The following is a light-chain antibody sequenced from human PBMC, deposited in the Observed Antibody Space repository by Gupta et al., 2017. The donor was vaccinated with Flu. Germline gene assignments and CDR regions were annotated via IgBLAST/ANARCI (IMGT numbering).Light chain of an antibody. Sequence: DIQMTQSPSSLSASVGDRVTITCQASQDISNYLNWYQQKPGKAPKLLIYDASNLETGVPSRFSGSGSGKDFTFTISSLQPEDIETYYCQQYDNLPATFGGGTKVEIK. J-gene: IGKJ4*01. CDR1: QDISNY. CDR2: DAS. CDR3: QQYDNLPAT. V-gene: IGKV1-33*01.